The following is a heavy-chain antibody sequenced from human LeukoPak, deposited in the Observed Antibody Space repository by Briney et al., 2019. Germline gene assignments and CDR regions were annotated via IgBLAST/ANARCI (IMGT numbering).Heavy chain of an antibody. CDR2: IYYSGST. CDR3: ARSRDSSGYYDFDY. CDR1: GGSISSHY. J-gene: IGHJ4*02. V-gene: IGHV4-59*11. Sequence: SETLSLTCTVSGGSISSHYWSWIRQPPGKGLEWIGYIYYSGSTNYNPSLKSRVTISVDTSKNQFSLKLSSVTAADTAVYYCARSRDSSGYYDFDYWGQGTLVTVSS. D-gene: IGHD3-22*01.